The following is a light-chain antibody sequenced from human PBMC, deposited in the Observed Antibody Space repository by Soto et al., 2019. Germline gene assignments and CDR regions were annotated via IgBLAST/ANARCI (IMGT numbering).Light chain of an antibody. CDR1: SSDVGAYNY. CDR3: FSYTPSSPAV. Sequence: QSALTQPASVSGSPGQSITISCTGTSSDVGAYNYVSWYQQHPGKAPKVLIFDVSNRPSGVSNRFSGSKSANTASLTISGLQAEDEADYFCFSYTPSSPAVFGGGTQLTVL. J-gene: IGLJ7*01. V-gene: IGLV2-14*01. CDR2: DVS.